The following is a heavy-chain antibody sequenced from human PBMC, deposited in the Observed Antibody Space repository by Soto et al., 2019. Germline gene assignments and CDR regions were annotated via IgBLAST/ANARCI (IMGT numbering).Heavy chain of an antibody. D-gene: IGHD6-19*01. V-gene: IGHV3-72*01. Sequence: GGSLRLSCAASGFTFSDHYMDWVRQAPGKGLEWVGRTRNKANSYTTEYAASVKGRFTISRDDSKNSLYLQMNSLKTEDTAVYYCARGGRATGTGWYFFYYYGMDVWGQGTTVTVSS. CDR1: GFTFSDHY. J-gene: IGHJ6*02. CDR2: TRNKANSYTT. CDR3: ARGGRATGTGWYFFYYYGMDV.